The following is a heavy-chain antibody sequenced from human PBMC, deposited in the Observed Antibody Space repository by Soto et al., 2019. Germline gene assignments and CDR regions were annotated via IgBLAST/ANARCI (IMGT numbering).Heavy chain of an antibody. Sequence: DVQLVESGGGLVQPGRSLRLSCAASGFTFDDYAMHWVRQAPGKGLEWVSGISWNSGNVAYADSVEGRFSISRDNAKNTLYLQMNSLRVEDTAVYYCASDLSGRADVWGQGTTVTVSS. D-gene: IGHD3-10*01. J-gene: IGHJ6*02. V-gene: IGHV3-9*01. CDR3: ASDLSGRADV. CDR2: ISWNSGNV. CDR1: GFTFDDYA.